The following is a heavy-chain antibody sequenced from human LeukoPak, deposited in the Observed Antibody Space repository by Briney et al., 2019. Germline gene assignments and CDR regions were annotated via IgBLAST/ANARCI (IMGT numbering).Heavy chain of an antibody. CDR1: GDSISSYY. J-gene: IGHJ4*02. CDR2: IYYTGST. CDR3: AGNYYGSGSYYSEDRY. V-gene: IGHV4-59*08. D-gene: IGHD3-10*01. Sequence: PSETLSLTCTVSGDSISSYYWSWIRQPPGKGLEWIGYIYYTGSTNYNPSLKSRVTISVDTSKKQFSLKLSSVTAADTAVYYCAGNYYGSGSYYSEDRYWGQGTLVTVSS.